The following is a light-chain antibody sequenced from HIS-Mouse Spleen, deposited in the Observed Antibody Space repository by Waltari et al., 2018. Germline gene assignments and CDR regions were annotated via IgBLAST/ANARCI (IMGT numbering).Light chain of an antibody. J-gene: IGLJ1*01. Sequence: QSALTQPASVSGSPGQSITIPCTGTSRYVGGYNYVAWYQQHPGKAPKLMIYDVSNRPSGVSKRFSGSKSGNTASLTISGLQAEDEADYYCSSYTSSSTLVFGTGTKVTVL. CDR2: DVS. V-gene: IGLV2-14*03. CDR1: SRYVGGYNY. CDR3: SSYTSSSTLV.